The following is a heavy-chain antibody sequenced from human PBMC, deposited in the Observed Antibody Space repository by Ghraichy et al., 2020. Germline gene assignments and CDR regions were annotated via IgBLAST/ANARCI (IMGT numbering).Heavy chain of an antibody. V-gene: IGHV3-48*02. CDR2: ISTSSSTI. CDR1: GFTFSSYS. J-gene: IGHJ4*02. CDR3: ARSRLIPVAGTYDY. D-gene: IGHD6-19*01. Sequence: GGSLRLSCAASGFTFSSYSMNWVRQVPGKGLEWVSYISTSSSTIYYADSVKGRFTISRDNAKNSLYLQMNSLRDEDTAVYYCARSRLIPVAGTYDYWGQGTLVTVSS.